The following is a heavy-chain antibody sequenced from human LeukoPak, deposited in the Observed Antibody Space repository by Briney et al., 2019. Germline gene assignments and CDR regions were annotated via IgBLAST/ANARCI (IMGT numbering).Heavy chain of an antibody. J-gene: IGHJ4*02. CDR3: ARVGNNWYRALDY. CDR1: GDSIRSYY. Sequence: SETLSLTCTVSGDSIRSYYWSWIRQPAGKGLEWIGRIYTSGATNYNPSLQSRVTMSLDTSKNQFSLKLSSVTAADTAVYFCARVGNNWYRALDYWGQGSLVTVSS. D-gene: IGHD6-13*01. V-gene: IGHV4-4*07. CDR2: IYTSGAT.